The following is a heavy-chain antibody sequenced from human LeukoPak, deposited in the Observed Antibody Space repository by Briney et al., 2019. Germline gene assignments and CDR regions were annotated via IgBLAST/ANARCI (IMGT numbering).Heavy chain of an antibody. CDR1: GYTFTSYY. D-gene: IGHD1-26*01. Sequence: ASVKVSCKASGYTFTSYYMHWVRQAPGQGLEWMGIINPSGGSTSYAQKFQGRVTMTRDMSTSTVYMELSSLRSEDTAVYYCAKGGMKGVLSAVRLFDIWGQGTMVTVSS. CDR2: INPSGGST. V-gene: IGHV1-46*01. CDR3: AKGGMKGVLSAVRLFDI. J-gene: IGHJ3*02.